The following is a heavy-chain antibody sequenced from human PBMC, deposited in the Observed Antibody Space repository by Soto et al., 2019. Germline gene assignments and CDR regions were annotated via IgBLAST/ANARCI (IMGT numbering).Heavy chain of an antibody. CDR2: TYYRSKWYN. CDR3: ARDPGGITMVRGVIITRDYYGMDV. J-gene: IGHJ6*02. D-gene: IGHD3-10*01. V-gene: IGHV6-1*01. CDR1: GDSVSSNSAA. Sequence: SQTLSLTCAISGDSVSSNSAAWNWIRQSPSRGLEWLGRTYYRSKWYNDYAVSVKSRITINPDTSKNQFSPQLNSVTPEDTAVYYCARDPGGITMVRGVIITRDYYGMDVWGQGTTVTVS.